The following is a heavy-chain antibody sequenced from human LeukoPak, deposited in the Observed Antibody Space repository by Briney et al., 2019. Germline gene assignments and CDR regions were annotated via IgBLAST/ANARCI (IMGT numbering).Heavy chain of an antibody. D-gene: IGHD2-2*01. CDR1: GYTFTSYG. Sequence: GASVKVSCKASGYTFTSYGISWMRQAPGQGLEWMGWISAYNGNTNYAQKLQGRVTMTTDTSTSTAYMELRSLRSDDTAVYYCARGYCSSTSCSYFDYWGQGTLVTVSS. V-gene: IGHV1-18*01. CDR3: ARGYCSSTSCSYFDY. CDR2: ISAYNGNT. J-gene: IGHJ4*02.